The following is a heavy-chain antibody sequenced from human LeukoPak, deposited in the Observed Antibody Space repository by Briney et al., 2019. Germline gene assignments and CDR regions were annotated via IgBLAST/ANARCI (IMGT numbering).Heavy chain of an antibody. CDR1: GGSISSGGYY. J-gene: IGHJ4*02. Sequence: TLSLTCTVSGGSISSGGYYWSWIRQHPGQGLEWIGYIYYSGSTYYNPSLKSRVTISVDTSKNQFSLKLSSVTAADTAVYYCARARVYDSSGYYFGKRATYFDYWGQGTLVTVSS. CDR3: ARARVYDSSGYYFGKRATYFDY. D-gene: IGHD3-22*01. V-gene: IGHV4-31*03. CDR2: IYYSGST.